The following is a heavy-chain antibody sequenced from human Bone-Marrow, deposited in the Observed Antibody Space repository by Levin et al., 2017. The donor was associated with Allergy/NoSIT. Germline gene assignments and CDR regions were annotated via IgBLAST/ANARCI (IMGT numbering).Heavy chain of an antibody. CDR2: IIPIFGTA. V-gene: IGHV1-69*13. D-gene: IGHD1-26*01. Sequence: SVKVSCKASGGTFSSYAISWVRQAPGQGLEWMGGIIPIFGTANYAQKFQGRVTITADESTSTAYMELSSPRSEDPAVYYCATNRGRIGVRELVGVDYWGQGTLVTVSS. CDR3: ATNRGRIGVRELVGVDY. CDR1: GGTFSSYA. J-gene: IGHJ4*02.